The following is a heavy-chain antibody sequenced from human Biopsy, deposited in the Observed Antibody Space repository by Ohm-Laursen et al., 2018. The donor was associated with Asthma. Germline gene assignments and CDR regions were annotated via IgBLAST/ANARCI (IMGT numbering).Heavy chain of an antibody. Sequence: EASVKVSCKSLGGTFNTYVIGWVLQAPGQGLEWMGGINSVFGTTTYPQKFQDRVTITADDSTSTVYMELSSLRSEDTAVYYCARKAGSCISRTCYSLDFWGQGTLVTVSS. V-gene: IGHV1-69*13. CDR3: ARKAGSCISRTCYSLDF. D-gene: IGHD2-2*01. CDR1: GGTFNTYV. CDR2: INSVFGTT. J-gene: IGHJ4*02.